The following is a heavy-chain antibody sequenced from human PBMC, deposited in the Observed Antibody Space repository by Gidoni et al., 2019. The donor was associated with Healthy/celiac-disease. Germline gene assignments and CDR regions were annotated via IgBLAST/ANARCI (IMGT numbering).Heavy chain of an antibody. CDR2: IKQDGSEK. J-gene: IGHJ6*02. CDR3: AREGLGDSSSWSTGVYYYYYGMDV. D-gene: IGHD6-13*01. Sequence: EVQLVASGGGLVQPGGSLRLSCAASGFTFSSYWMIWLRQAPGKGLEWVANIKQDGSEKYYVDSVKGRFTISRDNAKNSLYLQMNSLRAEDTAVYYCAREGLGDSSSWSTGVYYYYYGMDVWGQGTTVTVSS. V-gene: IGHV3-7*03. CDR1: GFTFSSYW.